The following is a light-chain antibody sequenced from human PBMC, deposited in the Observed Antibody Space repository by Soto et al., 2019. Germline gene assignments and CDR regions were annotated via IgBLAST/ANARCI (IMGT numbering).Light chain of an antibody. J-gene: IGKJ1*01. CDR3: QQYGKLPWT. CDR2: GTS. CDR1: QSSSKY. V-gene: IGKV3-20*01. Sequence: EIVLTQSPGTLSLSPGERATLSCRAGQSSSKYLAWYQQKPGQAPRVLIYGTSSRATGLPDRFSGSGSGTDFTLTIRSLEPEDVAVYYCQQYGKLPWTFGQGTKVEIK.